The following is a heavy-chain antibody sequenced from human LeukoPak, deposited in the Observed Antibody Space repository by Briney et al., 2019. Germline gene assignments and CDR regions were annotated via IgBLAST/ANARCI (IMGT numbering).Heavy chain of an antibody. CDR2: ISSSSSYI. J-gene: IGHJ4*02. V-gene: IGHV3-21*01. D-gene: IGHD3-10*01. CDR3: AKDPGSGGRGYFDY. Sequence: GGSLRLSCAASGFTFSSYSMNWVRQAPGKGLEWVSSISSSSSYIYYADSVKGRFTISRDNAKNSLYLQMNSLRAEDTAVYYCAKDPGSGGRGYFDYWGQGTLVTVSS. CDR1: GFTFSSYS.